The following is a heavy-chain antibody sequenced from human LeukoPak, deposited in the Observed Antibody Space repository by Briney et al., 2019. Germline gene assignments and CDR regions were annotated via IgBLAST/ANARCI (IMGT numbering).Heavy chain of an antibody. V-gene: IGHV4-4*07. CDR3: ARGTHTTRRGPVEMATTIYYFDY. CDR1: GGSTSNDF. Sequence: PSETLSLTCTVSGGSTSNDFCTWLRQSAGKGLEWIGRIHTSGSTNYNPSLKSRVTISVDTSKNQFSLKLSSVTAADTAVYYCARGTHTTRRGPVEMATTIYYFDYWGQGTLVTVSS. CDR2: IHTSGST. D-gene: IGHD5-24*01. J-gene: IGHJ4*02.